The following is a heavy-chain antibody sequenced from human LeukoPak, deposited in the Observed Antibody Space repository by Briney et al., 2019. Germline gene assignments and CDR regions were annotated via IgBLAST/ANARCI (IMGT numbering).Heavy chain of an antibody. CDR3: EGIAVAGTAGY. V-gene: IGHV3-21*01. CDR2: ISSSSSYI. Sequence: GGSLRLSCAASGFTFSSYSMNWVRQAPGKGLEWVSSISSSSSYIYYADSVKGRFTISRDNAKNSLYLHMNSLRAEDTAVYYCEGIAVAGTAGYWGQGTLVTVSS. D-gene: IGHD6-19*01. J-gene: IGHJ4*02. CDR1: GFTFSSYS.